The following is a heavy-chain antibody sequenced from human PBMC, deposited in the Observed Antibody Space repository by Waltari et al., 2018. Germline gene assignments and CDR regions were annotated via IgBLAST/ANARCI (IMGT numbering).Heavy chain of an antibody. D-gene: IGHD3-9*01. CDR3: AKSHFDVWTAYFDY. CDR1: AYNSTPYA. V-gene: IGHV1-3*01. Sequence: QVPLVQSGAVVKKPGASVKLSCEPSAYNSTPYAIHWLRQPPGQSLGWMGWIHPGDGITKAAQKFRDRVTFTRDASATTAYMELSGLTSADTAVYYCAKSHFDVWTAYFDYWGQGTQVFVS. CDR2: IHPGDGIT. J-gene: IGHJ4*02.